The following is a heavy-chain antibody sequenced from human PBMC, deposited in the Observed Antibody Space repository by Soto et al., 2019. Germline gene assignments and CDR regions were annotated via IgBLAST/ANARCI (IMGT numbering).Heavy chain of an antibody. CDR3: ARVRERYFDWQTPFDY. CDR1: GYTFTSYG. D-gene: IGHD3-9*01. J-gene: IGHJ4*02. Sequence: QVQLVQSGAEVKKPGASVKVSCKASGYTFTSYGISWVRQAPGQGLEWMGGISAYNGNTNYAQKLQGRVTMTTDTXTXXAYMELRSLRSDDTAVYYCARVRERYFDWQTPFDYWGQGTLVTVSS. CDR2: ISAYNGNT. V-gene: IGHV1-18*01.